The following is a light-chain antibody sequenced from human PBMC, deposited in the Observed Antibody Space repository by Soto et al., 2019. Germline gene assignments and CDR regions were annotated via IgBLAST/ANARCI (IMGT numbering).Light chain of an antibody. J-gene: IGKJ4*01. CDR1: QSVSSN. CDR3: QQYNNCTLT. V-gene: IGKV3-15*01. Sequence: EIVMTQSPATLSVSPGERATLSCRASQSVSSNLDWYQQKPGQAPRLLIYGASTRATGIPARFSGSGSGTEFTLTISSLQSEDFADYYCQQYNNCTLTFGGGTKVEIK. CDR2: GAS.